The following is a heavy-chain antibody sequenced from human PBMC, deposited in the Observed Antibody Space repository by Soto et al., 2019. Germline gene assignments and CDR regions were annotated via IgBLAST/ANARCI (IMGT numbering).Heavy chain of an antibody. V-gene: IGHV4-59*01. D-gene: IGHD4-17*01. Sequence: SETLSLTCTVSGGPISSYYWSWIRQPPGKGLEWIGYIYYSGSTNYNPSLKSRVTISVDTAKNQFPLKLSSVTAADTAVYYCATGRSGDYATPNDCYCYMDVWGKGTTVTVSS. CDR1: GGPISSYY. J-gene: IGHJ6*03. CDR2: IYYSGST. CDR3: ATGRSGDYATPNDCYCYMDV.